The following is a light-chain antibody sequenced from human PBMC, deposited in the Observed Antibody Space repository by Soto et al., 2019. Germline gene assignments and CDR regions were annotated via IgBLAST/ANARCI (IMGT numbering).Light chain of an antibody. J-gene: IGLJ1*01. CDR2: HVT. Sequence: QSALAQPASVSGSPGQSITISCTGASSDIGHYDYVSWYQQHPGKAPKLMIYHVTYRPSGVSNRYSGSKSGNSASLTISGLQADDEADYYCCSLTTSHTYVFGSGTKVTVL. CDR1: SSDIGHYDY. CDR3: CSLTTSHTYV. V-gene: IGLV2-14*03.